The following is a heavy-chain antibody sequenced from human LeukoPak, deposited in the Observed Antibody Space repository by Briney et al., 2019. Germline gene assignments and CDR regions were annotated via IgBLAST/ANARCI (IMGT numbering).Heavy chain of an antibody. CDR2: INPNSGGT. D-gene: IGHD6-6*01. CDR1: GYTFTGYY. Sequence: ASVKVSCKASGYTFTGYYMHWVRQAPGQGLEGMGRINPNSGGTNYAQKFQGRVVMTRDTSISTAYMELSRLRSDDTALYYCARDYSSSYYFDYWGQGTLVTVSS. J-gene: IGHJ4*02. V-gene: IGHV1-2*06. CDR3: ARDYSSSYYFDY.